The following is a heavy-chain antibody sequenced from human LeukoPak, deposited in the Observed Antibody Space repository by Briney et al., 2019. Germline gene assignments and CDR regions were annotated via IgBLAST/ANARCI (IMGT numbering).Heavy chain of an antibody. Sequence: GGSLRLSCVASGLTFHDYAMHWVRQAPGKGLEWVSLISADGGSTFYADSVRGRFSISRDNSKNSLYLQMNSLRTEDTAMYYCAKESGKFDYWGQGALVAVSS. CDR3: AKESGKFDY. CDR1: GLTFHDYA. J-gene: IGHJ4*02. V-gene: IGHV3-43*02. CDR2: ISADGGST.